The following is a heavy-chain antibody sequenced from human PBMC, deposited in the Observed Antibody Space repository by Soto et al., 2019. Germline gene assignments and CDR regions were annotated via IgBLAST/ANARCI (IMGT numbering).Heavy chain of an antibody. CDR3: AARSDFRFYYSDMDV. CDR1: GLTFSSSA. J-gene: IGHJ6*02. V-gene: IGHV1-58*01. Sequence: QMQLVQSGPEVKKPGTSVKLSCKASGLTFSSSAVQWVRQSRGQRLEWIGWIVAGSGDTKYAQRFHEIVTFSRDMSTDTAYMELSSLRSDDTGVYYCAARSDFRFYYSDMDVWGQGTTVTVSS. D-gene: IGHD3-3*01. CDR2: IVAGSGDT.